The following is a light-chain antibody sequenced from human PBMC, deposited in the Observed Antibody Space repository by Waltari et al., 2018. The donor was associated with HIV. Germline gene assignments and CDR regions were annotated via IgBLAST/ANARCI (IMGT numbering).Light chain of an antibody. J-gene: IGLJ3*02. CDR3: MIWHSSASWV. CDR1: SDLNVGPYR. V-gene: IGLV5-45*01. CDR2: YKSDSDK. Sequence: QAELTQPASLSASPGASASLTCTLRSDLNVGPYRIFWFRQKPGSPPQYLLRYKSDSDKQQGSGVPSRFSGSKDTSANAGILLISGLQSDDEADYYCMIWHSSASWVFGGGTKLTVL.